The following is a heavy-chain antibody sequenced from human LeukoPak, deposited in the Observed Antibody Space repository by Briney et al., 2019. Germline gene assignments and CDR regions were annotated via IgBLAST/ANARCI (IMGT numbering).Heavy chain of an antibody. D-gene: IGHD4-17*01. Sequence: PSETLSLTCTVSGGSISSRSYYWGWIRQPPGKGLEWIGSIYYSGSTYYNPSLKSRVTISVDTSKNQFSLKLSSVTAADTAVYYCATDYGDSTDYWGQGTLVTVSS. CDR1: GGSISSRSYY. J-gene: IGHJ4*02. CDR3: ATDYGDSTDY. V-gene: IGHV4-39*01. CDR2: IYYSGST.